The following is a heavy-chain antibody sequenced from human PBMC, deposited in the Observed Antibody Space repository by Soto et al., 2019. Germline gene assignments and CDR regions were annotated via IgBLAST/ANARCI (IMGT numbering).Heavy chain of an antibody. V-gene: IGHV3-23*01. CDR2: ISGSGGST. CDR1: GFTFSSYA. D-gene: IGHD3-3*01. Sequence: GGSLRLSCAASGFTFSSYAMSWVRQAPGKGLEWVSAISGSGGSTYYADSVKGRFTISRDNSKNTLYLQMNSLRAEDTAVYYCAKDRGEYDFWSGYYTFDYWGQGTLVTVSS. J-gene: IGHJ4*02. CDR3: AKDRGEYDFWSGYYTFDY.